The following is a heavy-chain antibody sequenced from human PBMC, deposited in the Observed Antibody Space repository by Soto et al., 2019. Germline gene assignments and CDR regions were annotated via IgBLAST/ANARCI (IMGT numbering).Heavy chain of an antibody. Sequence: PSETLSLTCAVSGASIIAEQRWTWVRQTPGKGLEWIGSIYYTGNTYSNPSLESRLSISVDPSNNQFALRLTSVTAPDTAIYYCARATYDSSTYYLDYWGQGTLVTVSS. V-gene: IGHV4-30-4*08. CDR2: IYYTGNT. CDR1: GASIIAEQR. D-gene: IGHD3-22*01. CDR3: ARATYDSSTYYLDY. J-gene: IGHJ4*02.